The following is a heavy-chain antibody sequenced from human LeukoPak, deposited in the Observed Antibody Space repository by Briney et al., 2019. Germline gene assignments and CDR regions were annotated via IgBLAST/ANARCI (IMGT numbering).Heavy chain of an antibody. Sequence: GSLRLSCVASRLTFNKYYMSWVRQAPGKGLQWVANINPDGSEKYYVDSVKGRFTISRDNAKNSLYLQMNSLRAEDTAVYYCARTYAYDATGDRGHWGQGTLVTVSS. CDR3: ARTYAYDATGDRGH. J-gene: IGHJ4*02. CDR1: RLTFNKYY. D-gene: IGHD3-16*01. CDR2: INPDGSEK. V-gene: IGHV3-7*01.